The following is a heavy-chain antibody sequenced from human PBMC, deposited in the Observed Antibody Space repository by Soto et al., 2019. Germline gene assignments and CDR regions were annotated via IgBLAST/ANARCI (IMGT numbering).Heavy chain of an antibody. D-gene: IGHD1-1*01. V-gene: IGHV3-11*06. J-gene: IGHJ4*02. CDR2: ISPKSTYR. CDR3: ARTGDGHHDFLDY. CDR1: GFPFSDYY. Sequence: PGGSLRLSCATSGFPFSDYYMSWIRQAPGKGLEWLSHISPKSTYRNYADSVKGRFTISRDNTKSSLFLQMNSLGVEDTAVYYCARTGDGHHDFLDYWGQGALVTVSS.